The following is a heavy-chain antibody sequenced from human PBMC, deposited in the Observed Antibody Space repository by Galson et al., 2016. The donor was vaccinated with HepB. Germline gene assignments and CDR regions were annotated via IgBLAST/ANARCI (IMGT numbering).Heavy chain of an antibody. CDR3: ARPYSGSNLGGFDN. V-gene: IGHV3-23*01. D-gene: IGHD1-26*01. CDR1: GFTFSTYA. CDR2: FSGSGDIK. Sequence: SLRLSCAASGFTFSTYAMSWVRQAPGKGLEWVSAFSGSGDIKYYADSVRGRFTISRDNSKTMLYLQMNNLRAADTAVYYCARPYSGSNLGGFDNWGRGILVTVSS. J-gene: IGHJ4*02.